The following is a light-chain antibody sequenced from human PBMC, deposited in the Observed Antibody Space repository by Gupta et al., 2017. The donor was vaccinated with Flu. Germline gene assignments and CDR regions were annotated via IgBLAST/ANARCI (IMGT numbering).Light chain of an antibody. CDR3: QQYNSYT. Sequence: VGDRVTITCRASQSISSWLAWYQQKPGKAPKLLIYKASSLESGVPSRFSGSGSGTEFTLTIDSLQPDDFATYYCQQYNSYTFGQGTKVEVK. CDR1: QSISSW. V-gene: IGKV1-5*03. J-gene: IGKJ1*01. CDR2: KAS.